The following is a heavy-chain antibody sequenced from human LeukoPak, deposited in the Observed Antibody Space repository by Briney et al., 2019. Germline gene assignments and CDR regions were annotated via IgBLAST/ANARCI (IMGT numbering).Heavy chain of an antibody. CDR1: GFTFSTFA. D-gene: IGHD3-22*01. Sequence: GGSLRLSCAASGFTFSTFAMIWVRQPPGKGLEWVSSIFPSGGEIHYADSVRGRFTISRDNSKSTLSLQMNSLRAEDTAVYYCAKSEHYYDRGRFDYWGQGTLVTVSS. V-gene: IGHV3-23*01. CDR3: AKSEHYYDRGRFDY. CDR2: IFPSGGEI. J-gene: IGHJ4*02.